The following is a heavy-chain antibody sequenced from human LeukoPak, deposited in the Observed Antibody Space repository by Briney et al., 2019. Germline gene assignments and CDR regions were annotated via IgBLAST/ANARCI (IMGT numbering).Heavy chain of an antibody. D-gene: IGHD1-26*01. CDR3: AKERLGATTPNPDY. CDR2: ISYDGSNK. V-gene: IGHV3-30*18. Sequence: QPGGSLRLSCAASGFTFSSYGMHWVRQAPGKGLEWVAVISYDGSNKYYADSVKGRFTISRDNSKNTLYLQMNSLRADDTALYYCAKERLGATTPNPDYWGQGTLVTVSS. CDR1: GFTFSSYG. J-gene: IGHJ4*02.